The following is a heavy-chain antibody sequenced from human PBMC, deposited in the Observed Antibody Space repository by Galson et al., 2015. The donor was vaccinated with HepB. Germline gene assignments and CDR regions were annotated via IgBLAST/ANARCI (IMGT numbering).Heavy chain of an antibody. CDR2: IYWNDDK. D-gene: IGHD3-3*01. CDR1: GFSLSTSGVG. V-gene: IGHV2-5*01. CDR3: AHTVRKYDFRSGYYPNYYYYYGMDV. J-gene: IGHJ6*02. Sequence: PALVKPTQTLTLTCTFSGFSLSTSGVGVGWIRQPPGKALEWLALIYWNDDKRYSPSLKSRLTITKDTSKNQVVLTMTNMDPVDTATYYCAHTVRKYDFRSGYYPNYYYYYGMDVWGQGTTVTVSS.